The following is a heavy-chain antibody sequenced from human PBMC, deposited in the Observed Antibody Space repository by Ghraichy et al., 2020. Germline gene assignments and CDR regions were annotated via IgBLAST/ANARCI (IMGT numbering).Heavy chain of an antibody. Sequence: SETLSLTCTVSGGSISSSSYYWGWIRQPPGKGLEWIGSIYYSGSTYHNPSLKSRVTISVDTSKNQFSLKLSSVTAADTAVYYCARVYSSSLAWFDPWGQGTLVTVSS. CDR1: GGSISSSSYY. CDR3: ARVYSSSLAWFDP. J-gene: IGHJ5*02. D-gene: IGHD6-6*01. CDR2: IYYSGST. V-gene: IGHV4-39*01.